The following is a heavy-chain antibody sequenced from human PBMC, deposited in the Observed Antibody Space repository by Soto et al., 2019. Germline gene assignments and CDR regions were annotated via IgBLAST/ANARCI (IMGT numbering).Heavy chain of an antibody. CDR1: RFTFSSYA. CDR3: AKVVGGNPGAFDI. CDR2: ISNSGGST. Sequence: GSLRLSCVVSRFTFSSYAMTWVRQAPGKGLEWVSAISNSGGSTYYADSVKGRFSISRDNSKNSLYLQMNSLRAEDTAVYYCAKVVGGNPGAFDIWGQGTMVTVSS. V-gene: IGHV3-23*01. J-gene: IGHJ3*02. D-gene: IGHD2-2*01.